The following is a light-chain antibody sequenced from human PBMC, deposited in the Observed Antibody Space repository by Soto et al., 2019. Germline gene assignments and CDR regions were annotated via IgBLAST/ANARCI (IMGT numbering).Light chain of an antibody. CDR3: SSYTTSSTYV. CDR2: DVS. CDR1: SSDVGSFNY. Sequence: QSALTQPASVSGSPGQSIAISCTGTSSDVGSFNYVSWYQQHPGKVPKLMIYDVSNRPSGVSDRFSGSKSGNTASLTISGLPAEDEADYYCSSYTTSSTYVFGTGTKLTVL. J-gene: IGLJ1*01. V-gene: IGLV2-14*01.